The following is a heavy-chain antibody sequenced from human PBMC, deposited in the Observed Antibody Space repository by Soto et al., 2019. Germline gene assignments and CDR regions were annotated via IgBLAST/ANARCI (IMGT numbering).Heavy chain of an antibody. V-gene: IGHV3-7*01. J-gene: IGHJ6*02. D-gene: IGHD2-15*01. CDR3: ARGDIVVVVAAGGMDV. Sequence: LRLSCVASGFTFTNYWMTWVRQAPGKGLEWVANINQDGSERTHVDSVKGRFTVSRDNAKNSLYLEMNRLRAEDTAVYYCARGDIVVVVAAGGMDVWGQGTTVTVSS. CDR1: GFTFTNYW. CDR2: INQDGSER.